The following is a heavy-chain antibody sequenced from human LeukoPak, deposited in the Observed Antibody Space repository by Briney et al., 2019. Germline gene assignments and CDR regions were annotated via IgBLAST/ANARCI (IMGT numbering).Heavy chain of an antibody. J-gene: IGHJ4*02. D-gene: IGHD5-12*01. CDR1: GFTFSSYA. CDR3: ARDGPATITFPTAFDY. CDR2: ISYDGSNK. V-gene: IGHV3-30-3*01. Sequence: GRSLRLSCAASGFTFSSYAMHWVRQAPGKGLEWVAVISYDGSNKYYADSVKGRFTISRDNSKNTLYLQMNSLRAEDTAVYYCARDGPATITFPTAFDYWGQGTLVTVSS.